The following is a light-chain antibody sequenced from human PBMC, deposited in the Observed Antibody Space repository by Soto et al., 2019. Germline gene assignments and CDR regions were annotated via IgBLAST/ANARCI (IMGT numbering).Light chain of an antibody. CDR2: DVS. J-gene: IGLJ1*01. V-gene: IGLV2-11*01. CDR3: CSYAGSPYV. CDR1: SSDVGGYDY. Sequence: QSALTQPRSVSGSPGHSVAISCTGTSSDVGGYDYVSWFQQHPGKAPKLMIYDVSKRPSGVPDRFSGSKSGNTASLTISWLQAEDEADYYCCSYAGSPYVFGTGTNVTVL.